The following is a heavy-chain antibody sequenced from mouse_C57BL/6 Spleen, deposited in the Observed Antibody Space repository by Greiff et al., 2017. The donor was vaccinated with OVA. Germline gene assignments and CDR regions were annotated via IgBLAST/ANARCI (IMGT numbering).Heavy chain of an antibody. CDR2: IYPRSGNT. Sequence: ESGAELARPGASVKLSCKASGYTFTSYGISWVKQRTGQGLEWIGEIYPRSGNTYYNEKFKGKATLTADKSSSTAYMELRSLTSEDSAVYFCARFWDRFAYWGQGTLVTVSA. CDR3: ARFWDRFAY. D-gene: IGHD4-1*01. CDR1: GYTFTSYG. J-gene: IGHJ3*01. V-gene: IGHV1-81*01.